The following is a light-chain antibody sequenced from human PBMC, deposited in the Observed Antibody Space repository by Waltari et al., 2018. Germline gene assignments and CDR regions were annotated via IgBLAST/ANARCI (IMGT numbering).Light chain of an antibody. CDR2: KAS. V-gene: IGKV1-5*03. Sequence: IQMTQSPSTLSASVGDRVTIPCRASQIIGSWLAWYQQKPGKAPKLLISKASVLEGGVPPRISGSGSGTEFTLTITSLQPDDFATYYCQQYKSFWTFGQGTKV. J-gene: IGKJ1*01. CDR3: QQYKSFWT. CDR1: QIIGSW.